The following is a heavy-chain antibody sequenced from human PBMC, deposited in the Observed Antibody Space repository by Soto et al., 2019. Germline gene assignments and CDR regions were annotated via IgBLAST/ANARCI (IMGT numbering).Heavy chain of an antibody. CDR1: GFTFSSYG. V-gene: IGHV3-30*03. J-gene: IGHJ4*02. Sequence: GGSLRLSCAASGFTFSSYGMHWVRQAPGKGLDWVAVISYDVSNKYYAQKLQGSVTMTTDTSTSTAYMELRSLRSDDTALYYCARDEGTYSSGWYYDYWGQGTLVTVSS. CDR3: ARDEGTYSSGWYYDY. D-gene: IGHD6-19*01. CDR2: ISYDVSNK.